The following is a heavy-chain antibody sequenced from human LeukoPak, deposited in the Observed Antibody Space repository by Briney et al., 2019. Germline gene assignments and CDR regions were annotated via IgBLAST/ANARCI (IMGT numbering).Heavy chain of an antibody. V-gene: IGHV4-38-2*01. Sequence: KPSETLSLTCAVSGYSISSDYYWGWIQQPPGKGLEWIGSIYRSGSTYYNPSLKSRVTISVDTSKNQFSLKLSSVTAADTAVYYCARAEMVASMPDSWGQGTLVTVSS. CDR3: ARAEMVASMPDS. CDR1: GYSISSDYY. D-gene: IGHD5-12*01. CDR2: IYRSGST. J-gene: IGHJ4*02.